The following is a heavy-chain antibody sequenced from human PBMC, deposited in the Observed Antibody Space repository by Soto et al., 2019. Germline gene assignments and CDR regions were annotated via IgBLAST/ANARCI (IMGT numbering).Heavy chain of an antibody. D-gene: IGHD3-22*01. V-gene: IGHV3-30-3*01. CDR1: GFPSRRYA. CDR3: ARDLVVVISVPWYYYGMDV. J-gene: IGHJ6*02. Sequence: GGSLILSWGSSGFPSRRYAMHWVRQGPGKGLQWVAVISYDGSNKYYADSVKGRFTISRDNSKNTLYLQMNSLRAEDTAVYYCARDLVVVISVPWYYYGMDVWGQGTTVTVSS. CDR2: ISYDGSNK.